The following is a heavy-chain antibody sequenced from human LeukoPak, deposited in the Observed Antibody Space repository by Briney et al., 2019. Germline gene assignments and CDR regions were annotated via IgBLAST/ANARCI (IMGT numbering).Heavy chain of an antibody. Sequence: PGGSLRLSCAASGFTFANYAMHWVRQAPGKGLEWVSSIRWNSGNTDYADSVKGRFTISRDNAKNSLYLQMNSLRVEDTALYYCAKSGQYCSGGTCQNWFDPWGQGTLVTVSS. J-gene: IGHJ5*02. CDR2: IRWNSGNT. D-gene: IGHD2-15*01. CDR3: AKSGQYCSGGTCQNWFDP. V-gene: IGHV3-9*01. CDR1: GFTFANYA.